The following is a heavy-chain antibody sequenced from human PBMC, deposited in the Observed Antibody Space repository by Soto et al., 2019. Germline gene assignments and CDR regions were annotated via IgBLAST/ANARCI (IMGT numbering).Heavy chain of an antibody. CDR2: ISGITNTTI. J-gene: IGHJ4*02. V-gene: IGHV3-48*02. CDR3: ARGTYNWNYLGN. Sequence: GGSLRLSCAASGFTFIRYNMNCVRQTPNKGLELLSYISGITNTTIYYTYSVKGRIALSRDNAKTSLYLQMNNLRDEDAAVYYCARGTYNWNYLGNWGQGTLVTVSS. CDR1: GFTFIRYN. D-gene: IGHD1-7*01.